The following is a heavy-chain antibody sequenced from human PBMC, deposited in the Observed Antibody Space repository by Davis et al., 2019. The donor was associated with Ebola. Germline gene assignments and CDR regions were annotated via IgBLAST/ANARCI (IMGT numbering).Heavy chain of an antibody. CDR2: IYYSGST. CDR3: ARQRGEYNWFDP. D-gene: IGHD5-12*01. CDR1: DGSSNTYYSFNTYY. Sequence: SETLSLTCSVPDGSSNTYYSFNTYYWSWIRQPPGKGLEWIGYIYYSGSTNYNPSLKSRVTISVDTSKNQFSLKLSSVTAADTAVYYCARQRGEYNWFDPWGQGTLVTVSS. V-gene: IGHV4-59*08. J-gene: IGHJ5*02.